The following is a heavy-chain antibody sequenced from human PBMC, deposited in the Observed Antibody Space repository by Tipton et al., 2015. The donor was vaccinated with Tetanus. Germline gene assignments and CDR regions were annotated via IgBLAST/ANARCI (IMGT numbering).Heavy chain of an antibody. V-gene: IGHV3-33*08. D-gene: IGHD4-17*01. CDR3: ARETSLTTSY. J-gene: IGHJ1*01. Sequence: SLRLSCAASGFTFSNFPMAWVRQAPGKGLEWVAVIWYDGTTKYYADSVNGRFTISRDNSKNTLFLQMNSLRAEDTAVYYCARETSLTTSYWGQGTLVTVSS. CDR1: GFTFSNFP. CDR2: IWYDGTTK.